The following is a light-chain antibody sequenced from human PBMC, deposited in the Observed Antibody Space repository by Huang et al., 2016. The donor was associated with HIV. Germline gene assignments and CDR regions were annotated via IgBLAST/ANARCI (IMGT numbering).Light chain of an antibody. CDR2: RVS. J-gene: IGKJ1*01. V-gene: IGKV2-30*01. CDR3: MQGTHWPPV. Sequence: DVVMTQSPLSLPVTLGQSASMSCTSGQSLVYSDGITYLNWFHQMPGQSPRRLIYRVSNRHSGVPDRFSGGGSGTDFRMKISRVDAEDVGVYYCMQGTHWPPVFGHGTKVEIE. CDR1: QSLVYSDGITY.